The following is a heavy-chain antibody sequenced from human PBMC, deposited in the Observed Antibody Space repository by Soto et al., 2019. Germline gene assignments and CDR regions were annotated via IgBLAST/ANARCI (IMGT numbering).Heavy chain of an antibody. Sequence: PGGSLRLSCAASGFTVSSNYMSWVRQAPGKGLEWVSVIYSGGSTYYADSVTGRFTISRDNSKNTLYLQMNSLRAEDTAVYYCARGGYSRYYYYYYGMDVWGQGTTVTVSS. CDR3: ARGGYSRYYYYYYGMDV. J-gene: IGHJ6*02. CDR1: GFTVSSNY. D-gene: IGHD6-13*01. CDR2: IYSGGST. V-gene: IGHV3-53*01.